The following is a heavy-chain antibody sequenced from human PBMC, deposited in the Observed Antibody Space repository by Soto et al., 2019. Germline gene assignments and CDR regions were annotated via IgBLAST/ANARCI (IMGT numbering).Heavy chain of an antibody. J-gene: IGHJ6*02. D-gene: IGHD2-8*01. CDR3: TRVLSMVYARDYYYYGMDV. CDR2: IRSKAYGGTT. V-gene: IGHV3-49*03. Sequence: PGGSLRLSCTASGFTFGDYAMSWFRQAPGKGLEWVGFIRSKAYGGTTEYAASVKGRFTISRDDSKSIAYLQMNSLKTEDTAVFYCTRVLSMVYARDYYYYGMDVWGQGTTVTVSS. CDR1: GFTFGDYA.